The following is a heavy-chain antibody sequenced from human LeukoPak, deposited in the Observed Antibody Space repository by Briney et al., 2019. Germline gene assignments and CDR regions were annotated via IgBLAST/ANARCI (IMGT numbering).Heavy chain of an antibody. CDR3: ARVDYYDSSGYYSSAWGRVDP. CDR2: IYYSGST. CDR1: GGSISSGDYY. V-gene: IGHV4-30-4*02. J-gene: IGHJ5*02. Sequence: SETLSLTCTVSGGSISSGDYYWSWIRQPPGKGLEWIGYIYYSGSTYYNPSLKSRVTISVDTSKNQFSLKLSSVTAADTAVYYCARVDYYDSSGYYSSAWGRVDPWGQGTLVTVSS. D-gene: IGHD3-22*01.